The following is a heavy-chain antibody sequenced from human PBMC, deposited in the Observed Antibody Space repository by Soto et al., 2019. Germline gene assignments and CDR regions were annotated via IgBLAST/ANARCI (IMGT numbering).Heavy chain of an antibody. CDR2: IDPSDSYT. CDR3: ARRLRYCSSTSCYTGLGYYYGMDV. V-gene: IGHV5-10-1*01. J-gene: IGHJ6*02. Sequence: GESLKISCKGSGYSFTSYWISWVRQMPGKGLEWMGRIDPSDSYTNYSPSFQGHVTISADKSISTAYLQWSSLKASDTAMYYCARRLRYCSSTSCYTGLGYYYGMDVWGQGTTVTV. D-gene: IGHD2-2*02. CDR1: GYSFTSYW.